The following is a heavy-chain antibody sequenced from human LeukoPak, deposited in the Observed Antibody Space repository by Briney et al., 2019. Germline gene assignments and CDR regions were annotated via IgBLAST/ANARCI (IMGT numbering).Heavy chain of an antibody. J-gene: IGHJ6*03. CDR3: AKDRCSNGIGCYYYYMDV. V-gene: IGHV3-30*02. CDR2: IRYDGSNK. CDR1: GFTFSSYG. D-gene: IGHD2-8*01. Sequence: GALRLSCAASGFTFSSYGMHWVRQAPGKGLEWVAFIRYDGSNKYYADSVKGRFPISRDNSKNTLYLQMNSLRAEDTAVYYCAKDRCSNGIGCYYYYMDVWGKGTTVTISS.